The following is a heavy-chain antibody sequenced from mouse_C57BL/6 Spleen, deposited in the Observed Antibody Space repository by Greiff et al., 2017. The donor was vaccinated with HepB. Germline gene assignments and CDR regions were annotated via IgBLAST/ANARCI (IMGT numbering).Heavy chain of an antibody. Sequence: VQLVESGAELVRPGASVTLSCKASGYTFTDYEMHWVKQPPVHGLEWIGAIDPETGGTAYNQNFKGKAILTADKSSSTAYMELRSLTSEDSAVYYCTRQRYDYESCQWYLKVWGTGTTVTVSS. V-gene: IGHV1-15*01. CDR1: GYTFTDYE. CDR2: IDPETGGT. J-gene: IGHJ1*03. CDR3: TRQRYDYESCQWYLKV. D-gene: IGHD1-1*01.